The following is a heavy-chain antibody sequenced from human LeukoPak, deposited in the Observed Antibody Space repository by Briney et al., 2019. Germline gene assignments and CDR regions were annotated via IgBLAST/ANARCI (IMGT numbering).Heavy chain of an antibody. J-gene: IGHJ4*02. CDR3: ARESGQCPSAICYRPEDF. V-gene: IGHV3-74*01. Sequence: VRSLRLSCTASRFAFRRAWMHCGRHAPGQGLVFVSRIGPLGLSKTYADSVKGRFTISRDNAKNTFYLQMNSLTAEDTAVYYCARESGQCPSAICYRPEDFWGQGTLVTVSS. CDR1: RFAFRRAW. D-gene: IGHD2-2*01. CDR2: IGPLGLSK.